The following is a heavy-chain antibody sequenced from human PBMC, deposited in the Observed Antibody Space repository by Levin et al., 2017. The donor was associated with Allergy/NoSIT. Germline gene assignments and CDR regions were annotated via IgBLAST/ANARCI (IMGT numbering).Heavy chain of an antibody. CDR3: AKDDSGYDSWGGPFDY. V-gene: IGHV3-23*01. Sequence: GSLRLSCAASGFTFSTYAMSWVRQAPGKGLEWVSAISDSGGYTYYADSVKGRFTISRDNSKNTLYLQMNSLRAEDTALYYCAKDDSGYDSWGGPFDYWGQGTLVTVSS. J-gene: IGHJ4*02. CDR1: GFTFSTYA. CDR2: ISDSGGYT. D-gene: IGHD5-12*01.